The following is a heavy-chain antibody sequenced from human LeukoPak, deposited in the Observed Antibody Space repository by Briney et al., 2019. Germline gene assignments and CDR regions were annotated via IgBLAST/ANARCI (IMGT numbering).Heavy chain of an antibody. CDR1: GGSISSSSYY. D-gene: IGHD2-2*02. Sequence: SETLSLTCTVSGGSISSSSYYWGWIRQPPGKGLEWIGSIYYSGSTYYNPSLKSRVTISVDTSKNQFSLKLSSVTAADTAVYYCAREGKQLLNPSWFDPWGQGTLVTVSS. V-gene: IGHV4-39*02. CDR3: AREGKQLLNPSWFDP. J-gene: IGHJ5*02. CDR2: IYYSGST.